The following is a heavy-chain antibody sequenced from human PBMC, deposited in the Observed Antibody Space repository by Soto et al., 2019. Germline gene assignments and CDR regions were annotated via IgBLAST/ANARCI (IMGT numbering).Heavy chain of an antibody. D-gene: IGHD1-1*01. V-gene: IGHV3-23*01. CDR2: ISTSGGST. J-gene: IGHJ4*02. CDR1: GFTFNAYS. CDR3: ARPDGATYNFRY. Sequence: DVQLLESGGSLVQPGGSLRLSCAASGFTFNAYSLSWVRQAPGKGLEWVSAISTSGGSTYYTDSVKGRFTISRDNSQNTLYLQMNSLRAEDTAVYYCARPDGATYNFRYWGQGTPVTVSS.